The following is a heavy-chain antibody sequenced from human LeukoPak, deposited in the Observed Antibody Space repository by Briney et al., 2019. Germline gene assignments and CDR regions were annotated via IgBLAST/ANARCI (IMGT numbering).Heavy chain of an antibody. D-gene: IGHD6-13*01. CDR3: ARGGRAAAGTRSWVDP. V-gene: IGHV4-4*07. CDR1: GGSISSYY. CDR2: IYTSGST. Sequence: SETLSLTCTVSGGSISSYYWSWIRQPAGKGLEWIGRIYTSGSTNYNPSLKSRVTMSVDTSKNQFSLKLSSVTAADTAVYYCARGGRAAAGTRSWVDPWGQGTLVTVSS. J-gene: IGHJ5*02.